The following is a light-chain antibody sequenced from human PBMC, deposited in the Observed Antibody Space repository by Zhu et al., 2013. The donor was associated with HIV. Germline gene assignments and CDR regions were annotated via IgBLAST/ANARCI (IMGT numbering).Light chain of an antibody. CDR3: CSYAGESTYV. J-gene: IGLJ1*01. CDR2: DDS. CDR1: NLRYTS. Sequence: SYELTQPPSVSVAPGETARITCGANNLRYTSVQWYQQRPRQAPVVVVYDDSDRPSGVSDRFSGSKSGKTASLTISGLQAEDEADYYCCSYAGESTYVFGTGTTVTVL. V-gene: IGLV3-21*02.